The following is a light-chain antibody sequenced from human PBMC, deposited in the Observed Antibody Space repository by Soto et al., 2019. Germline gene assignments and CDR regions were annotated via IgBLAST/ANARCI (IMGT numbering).Light chain of an antibody. CDR1: SSNIGSNY. J-gene: IGLJ2*01. Sequence: QSVLTQPPSASGTPGQRVTISCSGSSSNIGSNYVYWYQQLPGTAPKLLIYRNNQQPSGVPDRFSGSKSGTSASLAISGLRSEDEADYYCAAWDDSLSGPVFGGGTKVTVL. CDR3: AAWDDSLSGPV. CDR2: RNN. V-gene: IGLV1-47*01.